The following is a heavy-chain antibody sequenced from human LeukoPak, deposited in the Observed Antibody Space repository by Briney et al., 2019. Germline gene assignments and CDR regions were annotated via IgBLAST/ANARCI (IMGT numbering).Heavy chain of an antibody. V-gene: IGHV1-18*01. J-gene: IGHJ6*02. CDR2: ISAYNGNT. CDR1: GYTFTSYG. CDR3: ARESGGDFWSGYYPGSYYYYGMDV. D-gene: IGHD3-3*01. Sequence: GASVKVSCKASGYTFTSYGISWVRQAPGQGLEWMGWISAYNGNTNYAQKLQGRVTMTTDTSTSPAYMELRSLRSDDTAVYYCARESGGDFWSGYYPGSYYYYGMDVWGQGTTVTVSS.